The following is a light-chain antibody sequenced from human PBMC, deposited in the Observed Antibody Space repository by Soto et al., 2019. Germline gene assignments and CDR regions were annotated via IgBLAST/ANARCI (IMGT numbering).Light chain of an antibody. CDR3: QQYGSSPT. V-gene: IGKV3-15*01. Sequence: ELVMTQSPATLSVSPGERATLSCRASQSVSSNLAWYQQKHGQAPRLLIYGASTRATGIPARFSGSGSGTDFTLTISRLEPEDFAVYYCQQYGSSPTFGQGTRLEI. J-gene: IGKJ5*01. CDR1: QSVSSN. CDR2: GAS.